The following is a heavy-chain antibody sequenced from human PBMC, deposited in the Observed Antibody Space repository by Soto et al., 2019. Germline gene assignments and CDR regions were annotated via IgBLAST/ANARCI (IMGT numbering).Heavy chain of an antibody. D-gene: IGHD5-12*01. CDR3: AKGCGSGYDLCGS. Sequence: QVQLVESGGGVVQPGRSLRLSCTASGFTFNNYGIHWVRQAPGKGLEWVAVISGDGSSEYYADSVKGRFTISRDNSKNTLYLQMNSVRTEDTAVFYCAKGCGSGYDLCGSWGQGTLVTVSS. J-gene: IGHJ5*02. CDR2: ISGDGSSE. CDR1: GFTFNNYG. V-gene: IGHV3-30*18.